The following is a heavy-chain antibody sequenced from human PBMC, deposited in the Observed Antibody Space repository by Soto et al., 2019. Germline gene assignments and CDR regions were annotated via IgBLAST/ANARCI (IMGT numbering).Heavy chain of an antibody. Sequence: SVKVSCTASGGTFSSYAISWVRQAPGQGLEWMGGIIPIFGTANYAQKFQGRVTITADESTSTAYMELSSLRSEDTAVYYCARQDGTAMVYGYWGQGTLVTVSS. J-gene: IGHJ4*02. CDR3: ARQDGTAMVYGY. CDR2: IIPIFGTA. CDR1: GGTFSSYA. D-gene: IGHD5-18*01. V-gene: IGHV1-69*13.